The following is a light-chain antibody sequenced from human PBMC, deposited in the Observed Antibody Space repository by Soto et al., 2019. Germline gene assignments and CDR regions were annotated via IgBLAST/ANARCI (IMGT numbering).Light chain of an antibody. CDR1: QSVGSF. CDR2: DAS. V-gene: IGKV3-11*01. J-gene: IGKJ3*01. Sequence: EIVLTQSPATLSLSPGERATLSCRASQSVGSFLAWYQQKSGQAPRLHIYDASNRAPGIPARFSGSGSGTDFTLTISSLEPEDFAVYYCQHRNNWLGTFGPGTKVDIK. CDR3: QHRNNWLGT.